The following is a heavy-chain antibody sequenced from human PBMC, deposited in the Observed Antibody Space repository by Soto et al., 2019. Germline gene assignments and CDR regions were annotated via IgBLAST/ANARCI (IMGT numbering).Heavy chain of an antibody. CDR3: VSSAMAGDYYYYGMDV. CDR2: ISVYSGKT. CDR1: GYTFSSYG. Sequence: QVQLVQSGAEVKKPGASVKVSCTASGYTFSSYGITWVRQAPGQGLEWMGWISVYSGKTSYAQKLQDRVTMSTDTSTSTAYMELRSLRSDDTAFYYCVSSAMAGDYYYYGMDVWGRGTTVTVSS. J-gene: IGHJ6*02. V-gene: IGHV1-18*04. D-gene: IGHD6-19*01.